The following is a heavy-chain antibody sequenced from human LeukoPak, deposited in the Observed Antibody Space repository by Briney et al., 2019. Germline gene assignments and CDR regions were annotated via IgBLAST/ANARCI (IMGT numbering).Heavy chain of an antibody. V-gene: IGHV1-18*01. CDR3: ATFPGRIVGATSRRGWFDP. D-gene: IGHD1-26*01. CDR2: ISAYNGNT. Sequence: ASVKVSCKASGYTFTSYGISWVRQAPGQGLEWMGWISAYNGNTNYAQKFQGRVTMTEDTSTDTAYMELSSLRSEDTAVYYCATFPGRIVGATSRRGWFDPWGQGTLVTVSS. CDR1: GYTFTSYG. J-gene: IGHJ5*02.